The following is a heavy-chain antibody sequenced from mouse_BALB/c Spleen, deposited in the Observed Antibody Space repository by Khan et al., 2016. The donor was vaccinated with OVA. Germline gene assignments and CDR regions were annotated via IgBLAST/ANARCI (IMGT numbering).Heavy chain of an antibody. CDR2: IWSAGST. Sequence: QVQLQQSGPGLVQPSQSLSITCTVSGFSLTNYSVHWVRQSPGKGLEWLVVIWSAGSTDYNAAFISRLTIRKDNSRSQVFFKMNSLQPNDTAIYYCARRGYDYGRGALFAYWGQGTLVTVSA. CDR1: GFSLTNYS. V-gene: IGHV2-2*02. J-gene: IGHJ3*01. D-gene: IGHD2-4*01. CDR3: ARRGYDYGRGALFAY.